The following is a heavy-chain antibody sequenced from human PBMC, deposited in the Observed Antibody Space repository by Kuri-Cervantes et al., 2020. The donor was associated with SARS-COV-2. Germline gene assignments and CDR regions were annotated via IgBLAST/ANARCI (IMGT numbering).Heavy chain of an antibody. V-gene: IGHV4-4*07. CDR2: IYTSGST. D-gene: IGHD2-2*01. Sequence: CTVCGGSISSYYWSWIRQPAGKGLEWIGRIYTSGSTNYNPSLKSRVTMSVDTSKNQFSLKLSSVTAADTAVYYCARVVPAADEGLYYYYMDVWGKGTAVTVSS. CDR3: ARVVPAADEGLYYYYMDV. J-gene: IGHJ6*03. CDR1: GGSISSYY.